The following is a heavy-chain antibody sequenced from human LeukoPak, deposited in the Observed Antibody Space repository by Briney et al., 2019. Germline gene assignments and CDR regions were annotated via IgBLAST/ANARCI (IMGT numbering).Heavy chain of an antibody. CDR3: ARTFMMTTVTQFDY. CDR2: INPNSGGT. Sequence: ASLKVSCKASGYTFTGYYIHWVRQAPGQGLERMGRINPNSGGTNYAQKFQGRVTMTRDTSISTAYMELSRLRSDDTAVYYCARTFMMTTVTQFDYWGQGTLVTVSS. D-gene: IGHD4-17*01. CDR1: GYTFTGYY. V-gene: IGHV1-2*06. J-gene: IGHJ4*02.